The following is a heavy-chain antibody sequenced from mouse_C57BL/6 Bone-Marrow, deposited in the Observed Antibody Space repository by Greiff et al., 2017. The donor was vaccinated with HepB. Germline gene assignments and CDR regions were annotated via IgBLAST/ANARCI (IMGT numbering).Heavy chain of an antibody. CDR3: ARGWATVVATGYFDV. CDR1: GYAFSSYW. Sequence: QVQLQQSGAELVKPGASVKISCKASGYAFSSYWMNWVKQRPGKGLEWIGQIYPGDGDTNYNGKFKGKATLTADKSSSTAYMQLSSLTSEDSAVYFCARGWATVVATGYFDVWGTGTTVTVSS. J-gene: IGHJ1*03. D-gene: IGHD1-1*01. CDR2: IYPGDGDT. V-gene: IGHV1-80*01.